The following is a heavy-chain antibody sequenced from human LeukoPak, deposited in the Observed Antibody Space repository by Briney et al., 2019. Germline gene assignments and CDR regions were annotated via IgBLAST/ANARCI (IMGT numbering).Heavy chain of an antibody. J-gene: IGHJ4*02. CDR3: ARGGWNKFDY. CDR1: GGSISSYY. Sequence: SETLSLTCTVSGGSISSYYWSWIRQPPGKGLEWIGFIFYSGTINYNPSLKSRVTISVDTSKNQFSLKLSSVTAADTAVYYCARGGWNKFDYWGQGTLVAVSS. D-gene: IGHD3-22*01. V-gene: IGHV4-59*01. CDR2: IFYSGTI.